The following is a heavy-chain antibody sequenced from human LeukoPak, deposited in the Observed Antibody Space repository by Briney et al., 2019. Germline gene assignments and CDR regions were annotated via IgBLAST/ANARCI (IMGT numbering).Heavy chain of an antibody. V-gene: IGHV3-30*04. J-gene: IGHJ4*02. D-gene: IGHD5-24*01. CDR2: ISYDGSNK. Sequence: PGRSLRLSCAASGFTFSSYAMHWVRQAPGKGLEWVAVISYDGSNKYYADSVKGRFTISRDNSKNTLYLQMNSLRAEDTAVYYCARNFRDGYNNSFDYWGQGTLVTVSS. CDR3: ARNFRDGYNNSFDY. CDR1: GFTFSSYA.